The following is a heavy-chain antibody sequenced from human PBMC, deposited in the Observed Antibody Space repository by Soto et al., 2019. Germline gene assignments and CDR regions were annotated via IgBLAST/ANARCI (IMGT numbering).Heavy chain of an antibody. CDR2: LNGGSGKT. CDR1: GYIFTSYT. CDR3: ARDWAAVGGFDS. J-gene: IGHJ4*02. Sequence: QVQLVQSGAEVKKPGASVKLSCKASGYIFTSYTMHWVRQAPGQGLEWMGWLNGGSGKTKYSQNFRGRVTITRDTLASTAYMERRSLTSEDTALYYCARDWAAVGGFDSWGQGTPVTVSS. V-gene: IGHV1-3*01. D-gene: IGHD6-19*01.